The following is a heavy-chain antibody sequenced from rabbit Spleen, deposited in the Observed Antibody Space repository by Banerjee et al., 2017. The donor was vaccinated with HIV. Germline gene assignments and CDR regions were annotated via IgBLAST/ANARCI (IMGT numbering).Heavy chain of an antibody. CDR1: GFSFSSSDY. J-gene: IGHJ6*01. V-gene: IGHV1S40*01. Sequence: QSLEESGGGLVQPEGSLALTCKASGFSFSSSDYICWVRQAPGKGLEWIACIDTSDGDTDYANWPKGRFTISKASSTTVTLQMTSLTAADTATYFCARDTGTSFSTYGMDLWGQGTLVTVS. CDR2: IDTSDGDT. D-gene: IGHD8-1*01. CDR3: ARDTGTSFSTYGMDL.